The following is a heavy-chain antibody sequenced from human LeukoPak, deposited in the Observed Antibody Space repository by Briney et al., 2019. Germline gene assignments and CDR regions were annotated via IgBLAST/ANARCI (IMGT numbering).Heavy chain of an antibody. J-gene: IGHJ4*02. CDR2: INPNSGGT. Sequence: ASVKVSCKASGYTFTGYYMHWVRQAPGQGLDWMGWINPNSGGTNYAQKFQGRVTMTRDTSISTAYMELSRLRSDDTAVYYCARDNRRYYDSSGNGGFDYWGQGTLVTVSS. V-gene: IGHV1-2*02. D-gene: IGHD3-22*01. CDR3: ARDNRRYYDSSGNGGFDY. CDR1: GYTFTGYY.